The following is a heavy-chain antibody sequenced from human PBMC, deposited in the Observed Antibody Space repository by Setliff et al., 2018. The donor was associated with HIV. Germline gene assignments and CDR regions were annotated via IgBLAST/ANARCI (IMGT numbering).Heavy chain of an antibody. CDR2: IIPILGIA. Sequence: GASVKVSCKASGGTFSSYAINWVRQAPGQGLEWMGGIIPILGIANYAQKFQGRVTITADKSTSTAYMELSSLRSEDTAVYYCARDGKRDDAFDIWGQGTMVTVSS. J-gene: IGHJ3*02. CDR3: ARDGKRDDAFDI. V-gene: IGHV1-69*10. CDR1: GGTFSSYA.